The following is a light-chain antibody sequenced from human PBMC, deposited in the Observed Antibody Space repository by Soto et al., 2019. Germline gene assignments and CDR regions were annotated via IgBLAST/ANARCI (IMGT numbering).Light chain of an antibody. CDR3: QQLNSYPPALT. V-gene: IGKV1-9*01. CDR1: QGISSY. CDR2: AAS. J-gene: IGKJ4*01. Sequence: IQLTQSPSSLSASVGDRVTITCRASQGISSYLAWYQQKPGKAPKLLIYAASTLQSGVPSRFSGTGAGTDVTLTISSLQPEDFATYYCQQLNSYPPALTFGGGTKVEIK.